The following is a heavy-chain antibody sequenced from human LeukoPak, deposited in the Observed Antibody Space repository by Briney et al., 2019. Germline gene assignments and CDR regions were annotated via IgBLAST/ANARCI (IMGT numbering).Heavy chain of an antibody. CDR1: GDSSDNNGFY. J-gene: IGHJ4*02. CDR3: ARDTRGSDSSFDF. V-gene: IGHV4-39*07. Sequence: SETLSLTCTVSGDSSDNNGFYWGWIRQPPGKGLEWIGNIYYSGSTYYNPSLKSRVTTSVDTSKNQFSLKLSSVTAADTAVYYCARDTRGSDSSFDFWGQGTLVTVSS. D-gene: IGHD2-15*01. CDR2: IYYSGST.